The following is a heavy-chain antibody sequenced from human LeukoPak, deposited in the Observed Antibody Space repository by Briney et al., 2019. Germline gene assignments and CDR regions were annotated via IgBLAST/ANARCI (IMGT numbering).Heavy chain of an antibody. D-gene: IGHD2-2*01. CDR2: MSYDGSNK. Sequence: GGSLRLPCTASGFTFSDYSIHWVRQAPVKGLEWVAVMSYDGSNKYYADSVRGRFTISRDNSKNTLYLQMNNLRAEDTAVYYCATVPARGVVGPAYFDYWGQGTLVTVSS. J-gene: IGHJ4*02. V-gene: IGHV3-30-3*01. CDR1: GFTFSDYS. CDR3: ATVPARGVVGPAYFDY.